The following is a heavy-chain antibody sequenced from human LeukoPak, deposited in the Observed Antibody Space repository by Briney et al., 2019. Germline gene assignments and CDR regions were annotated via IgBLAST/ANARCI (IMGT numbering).Heavy chain of an antibody. CDR2: SNVGNGYR. CDR3: ARGSGGSTYYDFWSGYYNYYMDV. Sequence: ASVKVSCKASGYTFTSYVMHWLRQAPGQRLEWRGWSNVGNGYRKYSQKFQGRVTITRDTSASTAYMELSSLKSEDTAVYYCARGSGGSTYYDFWSGYYNYYMDVWGKGTTVTVSS. J-gene: IGHJ6*03. CDR1: GYTFTSYV. D-gene: IGHD3-3*01. V-gene: IGHV1-3*01.